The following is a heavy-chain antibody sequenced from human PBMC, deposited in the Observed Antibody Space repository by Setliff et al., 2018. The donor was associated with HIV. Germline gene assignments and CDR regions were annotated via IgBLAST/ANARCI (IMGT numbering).Heavy chain of an antibody. CDR2: ISYSGST. V-gene: IGHV4-59*11. CDR3: ARGDYYDSTGYEGLDS. Sequence: PSETLSLTCTVSGGSISSQYWSWIRQPPGKGLEWIGYISYSGSTNYNPSLRSRVTISVDTSKNQFSLKLNSVTAADTAVYYCARGDYYDSTGYEGLDSWGRGTLVTVSS. CDR1: GGSISSQY. J-gene: IGHJ4*02. D-gene: IGHD3-22*01.